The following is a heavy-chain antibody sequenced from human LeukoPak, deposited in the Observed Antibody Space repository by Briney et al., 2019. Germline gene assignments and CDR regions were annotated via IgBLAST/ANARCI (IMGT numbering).Heavy chain of an antibody. CDR3: ARARRRITIFGVVTNWFDP. J-gene: IGHJ5*02. V-gene: IGHV4-30-2*01. CDR1: GGSISSGGYS. D-gene: IGHD3-3*01. CDR2: IYHSGST. Sequence: SETLSLTCAVSGGSISSGGYSWSWIRQPPGKGLEWIGYIYHSGSTYYNPSLKSRVTISVDRSKNQFSLKLSSVTAADTAVYYSARARRRITIFGVVTNWFDPWGQGTLVTVSS.